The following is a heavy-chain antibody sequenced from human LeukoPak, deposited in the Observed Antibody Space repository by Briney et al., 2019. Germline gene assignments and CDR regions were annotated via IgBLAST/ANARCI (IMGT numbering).Heavy chain of an antibody. J-gene: IGHJ5*02. V-gene: IGHV4-59*01. Sequence: SETLSLTCTVSGGSISNYYWTWIRQPPGKGLEWIGYIYYNGNTNYNPSLKSRVTISVDTSKNQFSLKLSSVTAADTAVYFCARECSSGLSWFDPWGQGTLVTVSS. CDR2: IYYNGNT. CDR1: GGSISNYY. CDR3: ARECSSGLSWFDP. D-gene: IGHD6-19*01.